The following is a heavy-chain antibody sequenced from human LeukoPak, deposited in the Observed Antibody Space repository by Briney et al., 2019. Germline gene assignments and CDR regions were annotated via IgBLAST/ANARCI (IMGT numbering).Heavy chain of an antibody. D-gene: IGHD2-15*01. Sequence: GGSLKLSCAASGFTFSGSAMHWVRQAPGKGLEWVSVIYSGGSTYYADSVKGRFTISRDNSKNTLYLQMNSLRAEDTAVYYCAGYCSGGSCYSNYWGQGTLVTVSS. V-gene: IGHV3-66*01. CDR1: GFTFSGSA. CDR3: AGYCSGGSCYSNY. J-gene: IGHJ4*02. CDR2: IYSGGST.